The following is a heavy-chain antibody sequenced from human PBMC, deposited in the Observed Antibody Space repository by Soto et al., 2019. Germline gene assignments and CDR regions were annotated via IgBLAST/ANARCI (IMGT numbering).Heavy chain of an antibody. D-gene: IGHD1-1*01. Sequence: EVQLLESGGGLVQPGGSLRLSCAASGFNFSSYAMSWVRQAPGKGLEWVSGLTGSGSATYYAASVEGRFTISRDNSKKTLYLQMYSLRAEDTAVYYCAKGYRWNPGGPDYWGQGTPVTVSS. CDR2: LTGSGSAT. CDR1: GFNFSSYA. CDR3: AKGYRWNPGGPDY. V-gene: IGHV3-23*01. J-gene: IGHJ4*02.